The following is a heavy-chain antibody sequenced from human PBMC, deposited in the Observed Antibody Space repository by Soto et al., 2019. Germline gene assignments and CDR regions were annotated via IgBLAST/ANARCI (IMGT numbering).Heavy chain of an antibody. CDR3: AKHKGPFWSAYYIDY. Sequence: GGSLRLSCAASGFTFSTHAMSWVRQAPGKGLEWVSVISGSTGRTFYSDSVQGRFTISRDNSKNTLYLHMNSLRAEDAAIYFCAKHKGPFWSAYYIDYWGQGTLVTVSS. D-gene: IGHD3-3*01. CDR1: GFTFSTHA. CDR2: ISGSTGRT. V-gene: IGHV3-23*01. J-gene: IGHJ4*02.